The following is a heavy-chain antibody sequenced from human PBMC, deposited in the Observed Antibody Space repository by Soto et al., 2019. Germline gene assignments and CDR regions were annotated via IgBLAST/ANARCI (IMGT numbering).Heavy chain of an antibody. CDR3: ARVPRAAKTIYYYGMYV. CDR2: IIPIFGTA. V-gene: IGHV1-69*13. Sequence: SVKVSCKASGGTFSSYAISWVRLAPGQGLEWMGGIIPIFGTANYAQKFKSRVTITADESTSTANMELSSLRYDDTAVYYCARVPRAAKTIYYYGMYVWGQGTTVTVSS. CDR1: GGTFSSYA. D-gene: IGHD2-15*01. J-gene: IGHJ6*02.